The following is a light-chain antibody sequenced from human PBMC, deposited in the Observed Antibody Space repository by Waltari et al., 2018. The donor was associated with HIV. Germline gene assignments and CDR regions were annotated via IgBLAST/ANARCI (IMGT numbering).Light chain of an antibody. J-gene: IGLJ2*01. CDR3: CSYAGSSAVV. CDR2: EVT. Sequence: QSALTQPASESVSPGQSITISCTGTSSDVGSYDPVSWYQLHPGKAPELMIYEVTKRPSGVSNRFSGSKSGNTASLTISGLQAEDEADYYCCSYAGSSAVVFGGGTKLTVL. CDR1: SSDVGSYDP. V-gene: IGLV2-23*02.